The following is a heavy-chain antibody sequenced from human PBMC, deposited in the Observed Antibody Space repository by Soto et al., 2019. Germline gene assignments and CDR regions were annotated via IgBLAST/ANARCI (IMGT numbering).Heavy chain of an antibody. V-gene: IGHV4-59*01. D-gene: IGHD6-13*01. Sequence: QVQLQESGPGLVKPSETLSLTCTVSGGSISSYYWSWIRQPPGKGLEWIGYIYYSGSTNYNPSLKSRVTISVDTSKNQFSLKLSSVTAADTAVYYCARWGGKAAAGTSWGQGTLVTVSS. CDR1: GGSISSYY. CDR2: IYYSGST. J-gene: IGHJ4*02. CDR3: ARWGGKAAAGTS.